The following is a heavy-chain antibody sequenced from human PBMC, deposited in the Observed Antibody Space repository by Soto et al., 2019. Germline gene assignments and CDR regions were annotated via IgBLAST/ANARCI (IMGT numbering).Heavy chain of an antibody. CDR1: GADINTYS. D-gene: IGHD6-19*01. CDR3: ARDREAGYNFYYGMDV. Sequence: SETLSLTCSVSGADINTYSWTWIRQPAGKGLEWIGRIYTSASINYNPSLKGRVTLSVDTPTNQVSLRLASVTAADTAIYYCARDREAGYNFYYGMDVWGQGTTVT. J-gene: IGHJ6*02. CDR2: IYTSASI. V-gene: IGHV4-4*07.